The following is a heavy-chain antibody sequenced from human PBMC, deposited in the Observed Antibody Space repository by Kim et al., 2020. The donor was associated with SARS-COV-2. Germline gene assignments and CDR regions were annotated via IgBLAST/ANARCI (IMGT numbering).Heavy chain of an antibody. CDR2: IKQDGSEK. CDR3: ARDLPPAYYYGSGSYSLAWWFDP. J-gene: IGHJ5*02. D-gene: IGHD3-10*01. CDR1: GFTFSSYW. Sequence: GGSLRLSCAASGFTFSSYWMSWVRQAPGKGLEWVANIKQDGSEKYYVDSVKGRFTISRDNAKNSLYLQMNSLRAEDTAVYYCARDLPPAYYYGSGSYSLAWWFDPWGQGTLVTVSS. V-gene: IGHV3-7*03.